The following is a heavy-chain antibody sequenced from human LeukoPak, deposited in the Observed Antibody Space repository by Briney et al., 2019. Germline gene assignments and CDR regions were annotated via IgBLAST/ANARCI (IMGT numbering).Heavy chain of an antibody. V-gene: IGHV3-48*02. CDR3: ARDGGYSAFDI. D-gene: IGHD5-12*01. CDR1: GFTFNTYT. CDR2: ISISGTAV. J-gene: IGHJ3*02. Sequence: PGGSLRLSCAASGFTFNTYTMSWVRQAPGKGLEWLSYISISGTAVIYADSVRGRFTVSRDNAKNSQYLQMNSLRDEDTAVYYCARDGGYSAFDIWGQGTKVTVPS.